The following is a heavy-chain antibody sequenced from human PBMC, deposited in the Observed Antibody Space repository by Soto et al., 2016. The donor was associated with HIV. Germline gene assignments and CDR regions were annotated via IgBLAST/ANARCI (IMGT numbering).Heavy chain of an antibody. CDR3: WGAPVDY. CDR2: ISISSSYI. J-gene: IGHJ4*02. V-gene: IGHV3-21*01. Sequence: EVQLVESGGGLVKPGGSLRLSCAASGFTFSSYTMNWVRQAPGKGLEWVSSISISSSYIYYADSVKGRFTTSRDNARNSLYLQMNSLRAEDTALYYCWGAPVDYWGQGNPGHRLR. CDR1: GFTFSSYT.